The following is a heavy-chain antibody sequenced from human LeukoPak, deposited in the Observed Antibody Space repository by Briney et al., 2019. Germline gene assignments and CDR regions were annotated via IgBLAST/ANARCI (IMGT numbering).Heavy chain of an antibody. CDR3: AKESRSDSSGWSEFDY. CDR2: ISGSGGST. CDR1: GFTFSSYA. V-gene: IGHV3-23*01. D-gene: IGHD6-19*01. J-gene: IGHJ4*02. Sequence: GGSLRLSCAASGFTFSSYAMSWVRQAPGKGLEWVSAISGSGGSTYYADSAKGRFTISRDNSKNTLYLQMNSLRAEDTAVYYCAKESRSDSSGWSEFDYWGQGTLVTVSS.